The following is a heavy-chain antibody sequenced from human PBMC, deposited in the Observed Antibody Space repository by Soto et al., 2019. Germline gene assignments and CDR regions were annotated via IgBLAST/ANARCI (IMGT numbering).Heavy chain of an antibody. V-gene: IGHV3-74*01. Sequence: EVQLVESGGGLVQPGGSLRLSCAASGFSFSSYWIHWVRQAPGKGLVWVSRIKTDGSSADYADSVKGRFTISRDNAKNNLYLQMNNLRDEDTAVYFCAKREGNTYGLFHWGQGTLVAVSS. J-gene: IGHJ4*02. D-gene: IGHD5-18*01. CDR1: GFSFSSYW. CDR3: AKREGNTYGLFH. CDR2: IKTDGSSA.